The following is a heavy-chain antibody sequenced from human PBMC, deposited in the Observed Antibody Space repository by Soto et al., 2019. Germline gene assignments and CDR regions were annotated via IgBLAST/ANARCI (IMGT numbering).Heavy chain of an antibody. J-gene: IGHJ6*02. CDR1: GGSSSSGDYY. CDR2: IYYSGST. Sequence: PSETLSLTCTVSGGSSSSGDYYWSWIRQPPGKGLEWIGYIYYSGSTYYNPSLKSRVTISVDTSKNQFSLKLSSVTAADTAVYYCAREPPAHYYDSSGYSPYGMDVWGQGTTVTAP. D-gene: IGHD3-22*01. CDR3: AREPPAHYYDSSGYSPYGMDV. V-gene: IGHV4-30-4*01.